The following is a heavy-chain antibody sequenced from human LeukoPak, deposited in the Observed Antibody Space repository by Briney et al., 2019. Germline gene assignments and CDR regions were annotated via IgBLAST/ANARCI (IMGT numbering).Heavy chain of an antibody. CDR2: IYYSGST. V-gene: IGHV4-39*07. J-gene: IGHJ5*02. CDR3: ARDPRKWLGDNWFDP. D-gene: IGHD5-12*01. Sequence: SETLSLTCTVSGGSISSSSYYWGWIRQPPGKGLEWIGSIYYSGSTYYNPSLKSRVTISVDTSKNQFSLKLSSVTAADTAVYYCARDPRKWLGDNWFDPWGQGTLVTVSS. CDR1: GGSISSSSYY.